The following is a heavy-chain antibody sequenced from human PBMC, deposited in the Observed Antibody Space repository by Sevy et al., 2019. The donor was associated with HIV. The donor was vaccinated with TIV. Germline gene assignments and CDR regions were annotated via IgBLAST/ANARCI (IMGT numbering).Heavy chain of an antibody. J-gene: IGHJ3*02. CDR1: GFTFSSYG. D-gene: IGHD2-15*01. V-gene: IGHV3-30*18. Sequence: GESLKISCAASGFTFSSYGMHWVRQAPGKGLEWVAVISYDGSNKYYADSVKGRFTISRDNSKNTLYQQMNSLRAEDTAVYYCAKAFAAGVRLLRDYDAFDIWGQGTMVTVSS. CDR2: ISYDGSNK. CDR3: AKAFAAGVRLLRDYDAFDI.